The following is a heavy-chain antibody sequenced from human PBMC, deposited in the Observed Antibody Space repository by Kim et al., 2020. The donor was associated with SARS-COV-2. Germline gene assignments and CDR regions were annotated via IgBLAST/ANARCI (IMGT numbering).Heavy chain of an antibody. CDR2: ISSSSSYT. CDR1: GFTFSDYY. Sequence: GGSLRLSCAASGFTFSDYYMSWIRQAPGKGLEWVSYISSSSSYTNYADSVKGRFTISRDNAKNSLYLQMNSLRAEDTAVYYCARDLLAAAATDYGMDVWGQGTTVTVSS. V-gene: IGHV3-11*05. D-gene: IGHD6-13*01. J-gene: IGHJ6*02. CDR3: ARDLLAAAATDYGMDV.